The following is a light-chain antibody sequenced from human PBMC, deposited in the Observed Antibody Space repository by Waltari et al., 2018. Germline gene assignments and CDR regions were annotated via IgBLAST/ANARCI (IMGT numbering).Light chain of an antibody. CDR3: QSYDSSLSNSGV. CDR2: GDS. V-gene: IGLV1-40*01. J-gene: IGLJ2*01. Sequence: QSVLTQPPSVSGAPGQTVTISCTGSSSNIGPGYNAHRYQQFPGKAPKLLIDGDSNRPSGVPDRFSGSKSGTSASLAITGLQAEDEADYFCQSYDSSLSNSGVFGGGTKVTVL. CDR1: SSNIGPGYN.